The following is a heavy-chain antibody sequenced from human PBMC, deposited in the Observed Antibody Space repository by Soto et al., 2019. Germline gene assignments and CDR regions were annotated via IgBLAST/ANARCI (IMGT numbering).Heavy chain of an antibody. Sequence: PSETLSLPCVVSNFSISSGYYWGWIRQSPGKGLEWIASIYRSGTTSYNPSLKSRVTISVDPSKNQFSLMLTAVTAADTAVYYCARTHSGSYYSVFNYWGRGSLVTVSS. CDR2: IYRSGTT. V-gene: IGHV4-38-2*01. D-gene: IGHD1-26*01. CDR3: ARTHSGSYYSVFNY. CDR1: NFSISSGYY. J-gene: IGHJ4*02.